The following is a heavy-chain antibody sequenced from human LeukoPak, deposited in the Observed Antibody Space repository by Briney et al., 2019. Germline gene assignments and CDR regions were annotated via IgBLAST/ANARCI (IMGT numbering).Heavy chain of an antibody. V-gene: IGHV3-9*01. CDR3: ARGSHSRYALNFDY. J-gene: IGHJ4*02. CDR2: ISWNSGSI. CDR1: GFTFYDHA. D-gene: IGHD6-13*01. Sequence: GRSLRLSCAASGFTFYDHAMHWVRQAPGKGLEWVSGISWNSGSIGYVDSVKGRFTISRDNAKNSLYLQMNGLRAEDTAIYSCARGSHSRYALNFDYWGQGTLVTVSS.